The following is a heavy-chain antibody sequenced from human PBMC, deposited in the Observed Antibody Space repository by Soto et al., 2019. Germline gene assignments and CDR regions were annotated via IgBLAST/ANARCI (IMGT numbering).Heavy chain of an antibody. CDR3: ARDLEYSSSSADYYYGMDV. CDR2: IWYDGSNK. D-gene: IGHD6-6*01. CDR1: GFTFSSYG. J-gene: IGHJ6*02. V-gene: IGHV3-33*01. Sequence: PGGSLRLSCAASGFTFSSYGMHWVRQAPGKGLEWVAVIWYDGSNKYYADSVKGRFTISRDNSKNTLYLQMNSLRAEDTAVYYCARDLEYSSSSADYYYGMDVWGQGTTVTVSS.